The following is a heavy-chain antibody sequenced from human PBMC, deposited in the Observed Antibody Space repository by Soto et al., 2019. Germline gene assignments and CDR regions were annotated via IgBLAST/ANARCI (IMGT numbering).Heavy chain of an antibody. V-gene: IGHV3-23*01. CDR3: AKVKSSSSVQYYFDY. J-gene: IGHJ4*02. CDR2: ISGSGGST. CDR1: GFTFISYA. Sequence: EVQLLESGGGLVQPGGSLSLSCAASGFTFISYAMSWFRQAPGKGLEWVAAISGSGGSTYYADSVKGRFTISRDNSKNTLYLQVNSLRAENTAVYYCAKVKSSSSVQYYFDYWCQGTLITVSS. D-gene: IGHD6-6*01.